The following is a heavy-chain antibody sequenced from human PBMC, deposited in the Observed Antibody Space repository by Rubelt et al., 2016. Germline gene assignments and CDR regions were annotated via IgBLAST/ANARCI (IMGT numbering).Heavy chain of an antibody. V-gene: IGHV3-23*01. CDR3: ATQDVGVAFYCDD. CDR1: GFTFSTYA. J-gene: IGHJ4*02. Sequence: EVQLLESGGGLVQPGGSLRLSCAASGFTFSTYAMTWVRQAPGKGLEWVSGISPSATGTYYADSVKGRFTISRDNSKNTLFLQMNSLRAEDTAVYYGATQDVGVAFYCDDWGQGTPVTVSS. D-gene: IGHD2-21*01. CDR2: ISPSATGT.